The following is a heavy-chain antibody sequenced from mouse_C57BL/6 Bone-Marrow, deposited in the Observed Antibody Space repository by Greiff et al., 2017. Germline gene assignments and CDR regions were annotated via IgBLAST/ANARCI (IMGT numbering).Heavy chain of an antibody. D-gene: IGHD2-1*01. CDR3: ARLFYYGNRCWYFDV. V-gene: IGHV1-64*01. Sequence: QVQLQQPGAELVKPGASVKLSCKASGYTFTSYWMHWVKQRPGQGLEWIGLIHPNSGSTTSNEEFNRKATLTVDKSTSTGYMQHSTLTSEDSAVYYCARLFYYGNRCWYFDVWAQGPRSPSPQ. CDR2: IHPNSGST. CDR1: GYTFTSYW. J-gene: IGHJ1*03.